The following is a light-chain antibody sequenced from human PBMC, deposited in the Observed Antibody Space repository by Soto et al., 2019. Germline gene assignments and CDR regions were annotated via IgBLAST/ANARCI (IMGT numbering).Light chain of an antibody. CDR1: PSISSSY. CDR3: QQYSRSLWT. CDR2: GAS. J-gene: IGKJ1*01. Sequence: EIVLTQSPGTLSLSPGERATLSCRARPSISSSYLAWYQQKPGQAPRLLIYGASSRATGIPDRFSGSGSGTDFTLTISRLEPEDFALYYCQQYSRSLWTFGQGTKVEIK. V-gene: IGKV3-20*01.